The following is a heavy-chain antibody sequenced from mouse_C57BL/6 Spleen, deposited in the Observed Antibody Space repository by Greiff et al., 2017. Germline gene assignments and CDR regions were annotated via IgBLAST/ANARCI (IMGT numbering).Heavy chain of an antibody. D-gene: IGHD2-5*01. CDR2: IYPGSGST. J-gene: IGHJ3*01. V-gene: IGHV1-55*01. Sequence: VQLQQSGAELVKPGASVKMSCKASGYTFTSYWITWVKQRPGQGLEWIGDIYPGSGSTNYNEKFKSKATLTVDTSSSTAYMQLSSLTSEDSAVYYCARSEAYYSKGEPFAYWGQGTLVTVSA. CDR3: ARSEAYYSKGEPFAY. CDR1: GYTFTSYW.